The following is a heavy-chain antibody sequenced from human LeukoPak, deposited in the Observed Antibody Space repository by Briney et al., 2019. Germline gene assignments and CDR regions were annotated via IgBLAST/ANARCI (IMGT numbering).Heavy chain of an antibody. CDR1: GGTFSSYA. V-gene: IGHV1-18*01. D-gene: IGHD7-27*01. CDR3: ARGDGRNWGYRDHAFDI. CDR2: ISAYNGNT. Sequence: ASVKVSCKASGGTFSSYAISWVRQAPGQGLEWMGWISAYNGNTNYAQKLQGRVTMTTDTSTSTAYMELRSLRSDDTAVYYCARGDGRNWGYRDHAFDIWGQGTMVTVSS. J-gene: IGHJ3*02.